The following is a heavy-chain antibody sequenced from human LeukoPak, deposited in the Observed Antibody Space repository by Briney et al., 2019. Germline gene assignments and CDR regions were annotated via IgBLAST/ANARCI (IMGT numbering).Heavy chain of an antibody. V-gene: IGHV1-2*02. CDR1: GYTFTDYF. CDR2: INPNSGGT. J-gene: IGHJ6*02. CDR3: ARDHCSSPGCYEDYYYGLDV. Sequence: ASVKVSCKASGYTFTDYFMHWVRQAPGQGLEWMGWINPNSGGTNYAQKFQGRVTMTRDTSISTAYMELSRLRSDDTAVYYCARDHCSSPGCYEDYYYGLDVWGQGTTVTVSS. D-gene: IGHD2-2*01.